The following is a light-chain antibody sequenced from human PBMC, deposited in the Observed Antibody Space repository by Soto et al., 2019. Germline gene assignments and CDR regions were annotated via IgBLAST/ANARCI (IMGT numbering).Light chain of an antibody. Sequence: EIVMTPSPAPLSVSPVERATLSCRASQSVSSNLAWYQQKPGQAPSLLIYGASTRATGTPARFSGSGSGTEFTLTISSLQSEDFAVYYCQQYNNWPPLYFGPGTKVDIK. CDR3: QQYNNWPPLY. V-gene: IGKV3-15*01. CDR2: GAS. CDR1: QSVSSN. J-gene: IGKJ3*01.